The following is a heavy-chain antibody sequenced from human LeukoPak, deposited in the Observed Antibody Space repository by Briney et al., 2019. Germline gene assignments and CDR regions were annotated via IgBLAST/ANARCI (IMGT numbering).Heavy chain of an antibody. D-gene: IGHD3-22*01. CDR2: ISSSSSYI. CDR3: ARGRYDSSGYYPNWFDP. CDR1: GFTFSSYS. Sequence: PGGSLRLSCAASGFTFSSYSMNCVRQAPGKGLEWVSSISSSSSYIYYADSVKGRFTISRDNAKNSLYLQMNSLRAEDTAVYYCARGRYDSSGYYPNWFDPWGQGTLVTVSS. V-gene: IGHV3-21*01. J-gene: IGHJ5*02.